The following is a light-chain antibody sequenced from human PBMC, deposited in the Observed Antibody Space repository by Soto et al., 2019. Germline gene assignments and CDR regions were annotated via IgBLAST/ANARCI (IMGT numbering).Light chain of an antibody. CDR3: TSYTTGSTYV. Sequence: QSVLTQPASVSGSPGQSITISCTGTSSDVGGYNFVSWYQHHPGKAPKLIIYDVNNRPSGVSNRFSGSKSGNTASLTISGLQAEDEADYYCTSYTTGSTYVFGAGTKLTVL. CDR1: SSDVGGYNF. V-gene: IGLV2-14*03. CDR2: DVN. J-gene: IGLJ1*01.